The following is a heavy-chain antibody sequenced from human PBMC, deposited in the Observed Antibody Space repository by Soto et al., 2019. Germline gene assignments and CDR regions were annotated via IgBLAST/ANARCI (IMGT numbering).Heavy chain of an antibody. CDR1: GGSISSGGYS. J-gene: IGHJ5*02. CDR2: IYHSGST. D-gene: IGHD2-15*01. Sequence: QLRLQESGSGLVKPSQTLSLTCAVSGGSISSGGYSWSWIRQPPGKGLEWIGYIYHSGSTYYNPSLKXXVXIXVDRSKNQFSLKLSSGTAADTAVYYCASSATDWFDPWGQGTLVTVSS. V-gene: IGHV4-30-2*01. CDR3: ASSATDWFDP.